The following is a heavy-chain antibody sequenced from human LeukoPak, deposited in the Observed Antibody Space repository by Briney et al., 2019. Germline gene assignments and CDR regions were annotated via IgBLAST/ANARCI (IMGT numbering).Heavy chain of an antibody. V-gene: IGHV3-23*01. CDR1: GFTFSSYA. D-gene: IGHD3-3*01. CDR2: ISGSGGST. J-gene: IGHJ1*01. CDR3: AKVGYYDFWSGYYAYFQH. Sequence: GGSLRLSCAASGFTFSSYAMSWVRQAPGKGLGWVSAISGSGGSTYYADSVKGRFTISRDNSKNTLYLQVNSLRAEDTAVYYCAKVGYYDFWSGYYAYFQHWGQGTLVTVSS.